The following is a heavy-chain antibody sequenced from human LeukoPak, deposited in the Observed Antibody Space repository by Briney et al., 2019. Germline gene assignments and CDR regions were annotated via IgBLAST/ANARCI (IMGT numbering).Heavy chain of an antibody. Sequence: ASVKVSCKASGYTFTGYYMHWVRQAPGQGLEWMGWINPNSGGTNYAQKFQGRVTMTRDTSISTAYMELSRLRSDDTAVYYCARDFTMIVVVTLYYFDYWGQGTLVTVSS. CDR2: INPNSGGT. CDR1: GYTFTGYY. CDR3: ARDFTMIVVVTLYYFDY. J-gene: IGHJ4*02. D-gene: IGHD3-22*01. V-gene: IGHV1-2*02.